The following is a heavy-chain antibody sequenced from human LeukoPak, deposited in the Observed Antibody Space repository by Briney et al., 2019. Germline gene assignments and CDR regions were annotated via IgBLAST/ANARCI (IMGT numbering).Heavy chain of an antibody. CDR2: INPNSDGT. D-gene: IGHD1-1*01. Sequence: GASVKVSCKASGYTFTGYYMHWVRQAPGQGLEWMGWINPNSDGTNYAQKFQGRVTMTRDTSISTAYMELSSLRSEDTAVYYCATVGETGPHFDYWGQGTLVTVSS. V-gene: IGHV1-2*02. CDR3: ATVGETGPHFDY. J-gene: IGHJ4*02. CDR1: GYTFTGYY.